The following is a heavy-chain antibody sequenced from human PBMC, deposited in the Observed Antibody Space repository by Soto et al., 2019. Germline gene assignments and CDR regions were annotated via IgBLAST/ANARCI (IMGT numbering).Heavy chain of an antibody. CDR1: GFTFSSYW. Sequence: EVQLVESGGGLVQPGGSLRLSCAASGFTFSSYWLHWVRQAPGKGLVWLSRINSDGSSTKYADSVKGRFTISRDTAKSPLSLQLNSVRGEDTAVYYCARKGAVAGFGYWGQRTLVTVSS. CDR3: ARKGAVAGFGY. D-gene: IGHD6-19*01. V-gene: IGHV3-74*01. J-gene: IGHJ4*02. CDR2: INSDGSST.